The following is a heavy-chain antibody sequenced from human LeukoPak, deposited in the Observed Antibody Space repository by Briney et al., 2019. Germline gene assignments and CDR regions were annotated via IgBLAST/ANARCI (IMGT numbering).Heavy chain of an antibody. Sequence: GGSLRLSCAASGFTFSGYSMNWVRQAPGKGLEWVSSISSSSSNIYYADSVKGRFTISRDNAKNSLYLQMNSLRAEDTAVYYCARDEGIAARLFDYWGQGTLVTVSS. V-gene: IGHV3-21*01. CDR1: GFTFSGYS. CDR2: ISSSSSNI. J-gene: IGHJ4*02. CDR3: ARDEGIAARLFDY. D-gene: IGHD6-6*01.